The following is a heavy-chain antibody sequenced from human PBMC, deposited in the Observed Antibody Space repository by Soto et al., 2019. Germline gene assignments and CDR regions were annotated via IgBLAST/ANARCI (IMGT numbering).Heavy chain of an antibody. CDR3: CITMIVVVDTAYDH. CDR2: IKSKTDGGTT. CDR1: GFTFSNAW. V-gene: IGHV3-15*01. D-gene: IGHD3-22*01. Sequence: LRLSCAASGFTFSNAWMSWVRQAPGKGLEWVGRIKSKTDGGTTDYAAPVKGRFTISRDDSKNTLYLQMNSLKTEDTAVYYCCITMIVVVDTAYDHWGQGTLVTVSS. J-gene: IGHJ4*02.